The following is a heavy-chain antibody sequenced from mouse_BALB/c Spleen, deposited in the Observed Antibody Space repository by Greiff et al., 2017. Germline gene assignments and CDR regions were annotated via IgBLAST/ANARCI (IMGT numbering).Heavy chain of an antibody. J-gene: IGHJ4*01. CDR2: IYPSDSYT. Sequence: QVQLKQPGAELVRPGASVKLSCKASGYTFTSYWINWVKQRPGQGLEWIGNIYPSDSYTNYNQKFKDKATLTVDKSSSTAYMQLSSPTSEDSAVYYCTRVYGNYAMDYWGQGTSVTVSS. CDR1: GYTFTSYW. CDR3: TRVYGNYAMDY. D-gene: IGHD2-1*01. V-gene: IGHV1-69*02.